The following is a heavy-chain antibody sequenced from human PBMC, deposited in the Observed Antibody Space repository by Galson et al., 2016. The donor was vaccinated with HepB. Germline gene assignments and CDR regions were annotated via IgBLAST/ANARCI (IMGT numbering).Heavy chain of an antibody. V-gene: IGHV3-30*14. J-gene: IGHJ4*02. CDR3: ARGGGPAAAV. CDR2: VSYGEVYE. Sequence: SLRLSCAASGFTFSSFAMHWVRQAPGKGLEWVAAVSYGEVYEFYADSVKGRFTISRDNSKNTLYLQMNSLRDEDTAVYYCARGGGPAAAVWGQGTLVTVSS. CDR1: GFTFSSFA. D-gene: IGHD6-13*01.